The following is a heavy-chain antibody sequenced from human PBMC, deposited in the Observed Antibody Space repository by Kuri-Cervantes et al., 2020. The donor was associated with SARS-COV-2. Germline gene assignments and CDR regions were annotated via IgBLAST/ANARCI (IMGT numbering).Heavy chain of an antibody. V-gene: IGHV3-30*02. Sequence: GESLKISCAASGFTFSSYGMHWVRQAPGKGLEWVAFIRYDGSNKYYADSVKGRLTISRDNFKNTLYLQMNSLRAEDTAVYYCARVARTYSSEGYFQHWGQGTLVTVSS. CDR2: IRYDGSNK. J-gene: IGHJ1*01. D-gene: IGHD6-25*01. CDR1: GFTFSSYG. CDR3: ARVARTYSSEGYFQH.